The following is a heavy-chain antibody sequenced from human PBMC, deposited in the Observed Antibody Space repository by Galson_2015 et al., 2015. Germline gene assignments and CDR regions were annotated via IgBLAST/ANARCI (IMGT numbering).Heavy chain of an antibody. CDR1: GFTFSSYE. J-gene: IGHJ3*02. Sequence: SLRLSCAASGFTFSSYEINWVRQAPGKGLEWVSFISSSGGNIKYAESVKGRFTISRDNAKNTADVQMNSLRVEDTAVYYCTRVRNTVTTYEAFDIWGQGTLVTVSS. V-gene: IGHV3-48*03. CDR2: ISSSGGNI. CDR3: TRVRNTVTTYEAFDI. D-gene: IGHD4-17*01.